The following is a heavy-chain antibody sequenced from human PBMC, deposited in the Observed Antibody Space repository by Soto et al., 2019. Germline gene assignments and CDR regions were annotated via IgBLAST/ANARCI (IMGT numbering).Heavy chain of an antibody. CDR1: GGTFSDHA. J-gene: IGHJ4*02. CDR2: IFPMFGTA. Sequence: QVQLVQSGAEVKKPGSSVKVSCKASGGTFSDHAFSWVRQAPGQGLEWMGRIFPMFGTADYAQKFQGRLIITADDSTSTAYMELSSLRSEGTAVYYCARFQGLHFDYWGQGTLVRVSS. CDR3: ARFQGLHFDY. V-gene: IGHV1-69*18.